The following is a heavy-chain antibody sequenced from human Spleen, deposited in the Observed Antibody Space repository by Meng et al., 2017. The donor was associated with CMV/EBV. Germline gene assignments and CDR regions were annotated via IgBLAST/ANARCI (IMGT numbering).Heavy chain of an antibody. CDR3: ARDGSGWYYFDY. CDR2: TYFRSKWFK. D-gene: IGHD6-19*01. J-gene: IGHJ4*02. CDR1: GDSVSSNSAA. Sequence: LRLSCAISGDSVSSNSAAWNWIRQSPSRGLEWLGRTYFRSKWFKDHAISVTSRITINADTSKNQFSLQLDSVTPEDTGVYYWARDGSGWYYFDYWGQGTLVTVSS. V-gene: IGHV6-1*01.